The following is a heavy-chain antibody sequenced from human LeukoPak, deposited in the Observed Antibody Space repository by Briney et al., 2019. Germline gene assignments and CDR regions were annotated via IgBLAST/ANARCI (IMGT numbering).Heavy chain of an antibody. V-gene: IGHV4-4*09. CDR1: GASISGFY. J-gene: IGHJ5*02. D-gene: IGHD3-3*01. Sequence: SETLSLTCIVSGASISGFYWSWIRQSPGKGLEWIGNIYPSGGSTNYNPSLTSRVTISVDTSKNQFSLKLSSVTAADTAAYYCARGTTPRYDFWSGYYPYNWFDPWGQGTLVTVSS. CDR3: ARGTTPRYDFWSGYYPYNWFDP. CDR2: IYPSGGST.